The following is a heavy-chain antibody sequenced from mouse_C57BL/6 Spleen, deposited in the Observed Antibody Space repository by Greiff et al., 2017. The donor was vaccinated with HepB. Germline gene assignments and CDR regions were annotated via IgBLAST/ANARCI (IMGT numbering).Heavy chain of an antibody. CDR1: GFTFSSYA. V-gene: IGHV5-4*01. Sequence: EVQGVESGGGLVKPGGSLKLSCAASGFTFSSYAMSWVRQTPEKRLEWVATISDGGSYTYYPDNVKGRFTISRDNAKNNLYLQMSHLKSEDTAMYYCARDRIFDYGGQGTTLTVSS. CDR2: ISDGGSYT. CDR3: ARDRIFDY. J-gene: IGHJ2*01.